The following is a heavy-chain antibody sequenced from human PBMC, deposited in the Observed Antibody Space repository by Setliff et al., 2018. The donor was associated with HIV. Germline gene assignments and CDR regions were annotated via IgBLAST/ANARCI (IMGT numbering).Heavy chain of an antibody. CDR3: ARDSGRRNDAFDI. D-gene: IGHD3-10*01. J-gene: IGHJ3*02. CDR1: GDSISSYNYY. Sequence: PSETLSLTCTVSGDSISSYNYYWSWIRQPAGKGLEWIGHIYYSGSTNYNPSLKSRVTISVDTSKNQFSLKLSSVTAADTAVYYCARDSGRRNDAFDIWGQGTMVTVSS. V-gene: IGHV4-61*09. CDR2: IYYSGST.